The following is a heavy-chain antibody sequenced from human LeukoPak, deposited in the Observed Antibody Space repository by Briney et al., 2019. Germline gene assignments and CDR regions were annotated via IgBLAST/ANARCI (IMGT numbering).Heavy chain of an antibody. CDR3: ARDILQQYFDY. CDR2: ISSSTTYI. Sequence: GGSLRLSCAASGFSFSRYSLSWVRQAPGKGLEWISLISSSTTYIYYADSVKGRFTISRDNAKNSLYLQMNSLRAEDTAVYYCARDILQQYFDYWGQGTLVTVSS. J-gene: IGHJ4*02. D-gene: IGHD3-9*01. CDR1: GFSFSRYS. V-gene: IGHV3-21*04.